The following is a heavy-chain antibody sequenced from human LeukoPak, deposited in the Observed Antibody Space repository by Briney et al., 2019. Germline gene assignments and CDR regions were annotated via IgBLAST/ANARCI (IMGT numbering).Heavy chain of an antibody. CDR2: ISYDGSNK. V-gene: IGHV3-30*01. CDR1: GFTFSSYA. J-gene: IGHJ5*02. Sequence: GRSLRLSCAASGFTFSSYAMHWVRQAPGKGLEWVAVISYDGSNKYYADSVKGRFTISRDNSKNTLYLQMNSLRAEDTAVYYCGRDRVWVLEWLLATTQGFDPWGQGTLVTVSS. D-gene: IGHD3-3*01. CDR3: GRDRVWVLEWLLATTQGFDP.